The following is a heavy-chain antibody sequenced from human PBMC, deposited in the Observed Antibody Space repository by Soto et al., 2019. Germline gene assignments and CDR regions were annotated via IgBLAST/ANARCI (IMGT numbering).Heavy chain of an antibody. V-gene: IGHV3-7*01. CDR3: AREMNVAIAAFDY. CDR1: GFTFSSYW. Sequence: GSLRLSCXAPGFTFSSYWMSWVRQAPGKGLEWVANIKQDGSEKYYVDSVKGRFTISRDNAKNSLYLQMNSLRAEDTAVYYCAREMNVAIAAFDYWGQGTLVTVSS. D-gene: IGHD6-6*01. J-gene: IGHJ4*02. CDR2: IKQDGSEK.